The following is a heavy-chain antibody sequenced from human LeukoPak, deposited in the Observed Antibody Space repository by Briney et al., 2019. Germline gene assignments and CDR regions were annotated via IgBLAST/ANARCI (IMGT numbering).Heavy chain of an antibody. CDR2: SIPIFGTA. V-gene: IGHV1-69*05. CDR1: GGTFSSYA. Sequence: SVTVSCNSSGGTFSSYAISWVRLGPGQGLGWMGVSIPIFGTANYAQKFQGRVTITTDESTSTAYMELSSLRSEDTAVYYCARPPEYYDILTGYLPWGQGTLVTVSS. D-gene: IGHD3-9*01. J-gene: IGHJ5*02. CDR3: ARPPEYYDILTGYLP.